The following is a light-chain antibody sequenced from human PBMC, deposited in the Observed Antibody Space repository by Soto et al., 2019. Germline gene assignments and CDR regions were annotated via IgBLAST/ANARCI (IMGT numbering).Light chain of an antibody. CDR2: GAK. CDR1: QAISNY. V-gene: IGKV1-39*01. Sequence: IRITQFPSFLSASVGVRVTITYRASQAISNYVNWYQQKPGEAPNLLIFGAKTLKSGVPSRFSGSGYRTDFTLTITTLQHEDVGIYYCQQCNATPLTFGQGTRLEIK. J-gene: IGKJ5*01. CDR3: QQCNATPLT.